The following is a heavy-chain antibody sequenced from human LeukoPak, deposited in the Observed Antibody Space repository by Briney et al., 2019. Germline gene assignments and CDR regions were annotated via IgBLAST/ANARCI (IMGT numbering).Heavy chain of an antibody. CDR2: INPNSGGT. D-gene: IGHD2-2*01. CDR3: ARAFYFSSTSCIDY. CDR1: GYTFTGYY. V-gene: IGHV1-2*02. J-gene: IGHJ4*02. Sequence: ASVKVSCKASGYTFTGYYMHWVRQAPGQGLEWMGWINPNSGGTNYAQKFQGRVTMTRDTSISTAYMELSRLRSDDTAVYYCARAFYFSSTSCIDYWGQGTLVTVSS.